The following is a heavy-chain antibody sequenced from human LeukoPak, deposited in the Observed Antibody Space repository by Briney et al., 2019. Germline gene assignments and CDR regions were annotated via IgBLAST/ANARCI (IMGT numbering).Heavy chain of an antibody. J-gene: IGHJ4*02. CDR2: IYYSGST. D-gene: IGHD6-19*01. CDR3: AREKRAVAGFYFDY. CDR1: GGSVSSGSYY. Sequence: PSETLSLTCTVSGGSVSSGSYYWSWIRQPPGKGPEWIGYIYYSGSTNYNPSLKSRVTISVDTSKNQFSLKLSSVTAADTAVYYCAREKRAVAGFYFDYWGQGTLVTVSS. V-gene: IGHV4-61*01.